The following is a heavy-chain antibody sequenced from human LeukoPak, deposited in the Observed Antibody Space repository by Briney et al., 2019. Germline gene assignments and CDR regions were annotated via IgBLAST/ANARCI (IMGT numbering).Heavy chain of an antibody. V-gene: IGHV3-48*01. Sequence: GGSLRLSCAASGFTFSSYSMNWVRQAPGKGLEWVSYISSSSSTIYYADSVKGRFTISRDNSKNTLYLQMNSLRAEDTAVYYCARVPGGTFDYWGQGTLVTVSS. D-gene: IGHD1-1*01. CDR3: ARVPGGTFDY. J-gene: IGHJ4*02. CDR1: GFTFSSYS. CDR2: ISSSSSTI.